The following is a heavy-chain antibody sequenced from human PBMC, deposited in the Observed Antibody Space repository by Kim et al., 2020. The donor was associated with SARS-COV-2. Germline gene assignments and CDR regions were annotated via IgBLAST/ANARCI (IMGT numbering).Heavy chain of an antibody. V-gene: IGHV3-7*01. D-gene: IGHD2-2*01. J-gene: IGHJ6*02. CDR2: IKEDGSAK. Sequence: GGSLRLSCAASGFIFSNYWMYWVRQAPGMGLEWLASIKEDGSAKYYVDSVKGRFTISRDNARNTLYLQMNSLRADDTAVYYCARLACSNSDCRHFYGLDVWGQGTTVTVSS. CDR3: ARLACSNSDCRHFYGLDV. CDR1: GFIFSNYW.